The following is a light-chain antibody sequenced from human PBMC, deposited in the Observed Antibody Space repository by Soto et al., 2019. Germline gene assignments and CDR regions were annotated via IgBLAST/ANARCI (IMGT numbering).Light chain of an antibody. Sequence: DIQMTQSPSTLSASVGDRVTITCRASQSISSWLAWYQQKPGKAPKLLIYKASSLQSGVPSRFSGSGSGTEFALTITSLQPDDFATYYCQQYSSYPYTFGQGTKVEIK. J-gene: IGKJ2*01. CDR3: QQYSSYPYT. CDR1: QSISSW. V-gene: IGKV1-5*03. CDR2: KAS.